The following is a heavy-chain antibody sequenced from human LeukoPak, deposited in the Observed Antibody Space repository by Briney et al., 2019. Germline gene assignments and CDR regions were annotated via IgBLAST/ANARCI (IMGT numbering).Heavy chain of an antibody. V-gene: IGHV3-48*02. CDR1: GFTFSIHG. CDR2: IINSGGTV. J-gene: IGHJ4*02. Sequence: GGSLRLSCAASGFTFSIHGMNWVRQAPGKGLEWVSYIINSGGTVYYTDSVQGRFTISRDNARNSLFLQMNSLRDEDTAVYYCAIAGRSTTMGLDFFDYWGQGTLVTVSS. CDR3: AIAGRSTTMGLDFFDY. D-gene: IGHD2-2*01.